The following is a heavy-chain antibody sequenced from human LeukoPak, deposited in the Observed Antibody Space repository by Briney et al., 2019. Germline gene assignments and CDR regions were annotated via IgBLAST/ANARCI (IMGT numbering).Heavy chain of an antibody. CDR1: GFTFSSYA. CDR2: ISSSSSTI. Sequence: HSGGSLRLSCAASGFTFSSYAMSWVRQAPGKGLEWVSYISSSSSTIYYADSVKGRFTISRDNAKNSLYLQMNSLRAEDTAVYYCARVPCCTWGQGTLVTVSS. V-gene: IGHV3-48*01. CDR3: ARVPCCT. J-gene: IGHJ4*02. D-gene: IGHD2-8*01.